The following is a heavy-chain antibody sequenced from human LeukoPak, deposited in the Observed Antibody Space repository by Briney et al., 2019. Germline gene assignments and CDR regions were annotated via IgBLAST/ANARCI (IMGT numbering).Heavy chain of an antibody. J-gene: IGHJ3*02. CDR3: ANQFYSGSYYADAFDI. V-gene: IGHV3-23*03. Sequence: TGGSLRLSCAASGFTFSSYGMHWVRQAPGKGLEWVSVFYAGGSTYYADSVKGRFTISRDNSKNTLYLQMNSLRAEDTAVYYCANQFYSGSYYADAFDIWGQGTMVTVSS. D-gene: IGHD1-26*01. CDR1: GFTFSSYG. CDR2: FYAGGST.